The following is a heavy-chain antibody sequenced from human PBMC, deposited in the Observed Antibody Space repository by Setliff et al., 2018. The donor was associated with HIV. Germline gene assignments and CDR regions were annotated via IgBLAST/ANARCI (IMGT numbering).Heavy chain of an antibody. D-gene: IGHD2-15*01. J-gene: IGHJ3*01. CDR2: ISADGSDT. CDR3: SLGYCSGGSCYSDPEVAFDV. CDR1: GFTFSNYA. V-gene: IGHV3-23*01. Sequence: QTGGSLRLSCAASGFTFSNYAMSWVRQAQGKGLEWVSAISADGSDTSYADSVKGRFTISRDNAKNTLYLQMNSLRAEDTALYYCSLGYCSGGSCYSDPEVAFDVWGQGTMVTVS.